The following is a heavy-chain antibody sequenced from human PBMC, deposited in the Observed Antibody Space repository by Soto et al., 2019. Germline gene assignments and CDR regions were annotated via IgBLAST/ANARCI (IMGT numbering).Heavy chain of an antibody. J-gene: IGHJ1*01. V-gene: IGHV3-73*01. Sequence: GGYLRLPCAGSGFTFSCSAMHWVRQAPGKGLEWVGRIRSKSNSYETAYAASVKGRFTISRDDSKNTAYLQMNSLKTEDTAVYYCSRLEGIAAAGSWGQGTLVTVSS. CDR2: IRSKSNSYET. D-gene: IGHD6-13*01. CDR1: GFTFSCSA. CDR3: SRLEGIAAAGS.